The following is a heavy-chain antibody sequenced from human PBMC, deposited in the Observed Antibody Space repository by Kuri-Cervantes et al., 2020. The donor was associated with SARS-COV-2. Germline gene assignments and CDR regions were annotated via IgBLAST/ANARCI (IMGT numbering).Heavy chain of an antibody. J-gene: IGHJ5*02. CDR3: ARLNLESGDTKFDP. V-gene: IGHV1-18*04. D-gene: IGHD1-1*01. CDR1: GYTFSSHA. CDR2: ISTYNGDT. Sequence: GESLKISCRASGYTFSSHAISWVRQAPGQGLEWIGWISTYNGDTQYAQKFQGRVIMTTDTSTTTVLVDLWDLTFDDTAVYYCARLNLESGDTKFDPWGQGIPVTVSS.